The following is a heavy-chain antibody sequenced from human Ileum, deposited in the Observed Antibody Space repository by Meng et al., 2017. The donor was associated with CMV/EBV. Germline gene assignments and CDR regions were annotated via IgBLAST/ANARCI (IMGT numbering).Heavy chain of an antibody. CDR3: ARGDPDGYCAGGSCYRYWYFDV. CDR1: GGSNRSIS. J-gene: IGHJ2*01. CDR2: IYSSVGA. V-gene: IGHV4-4*07. Sequence: EVGAGLGTPSEPPFLPWPECGGSNRSISWSWIRQPAGKGLEWIGRIYSSVGANYSPSLKSRATMSVDMSKNEVSLKLSAVTAADTAVYYCARGDPDGYCAGGSCYRYWYFDVWGRGTLVTVSS. D-gene: IGHD2-15*01.